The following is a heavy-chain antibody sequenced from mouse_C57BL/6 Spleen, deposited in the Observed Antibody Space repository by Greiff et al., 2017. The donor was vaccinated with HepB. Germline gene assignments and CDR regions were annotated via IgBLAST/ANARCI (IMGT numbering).Heavy chain of an antibody. J-gene: IGHJ3*01. Sequence: EVKLVESGGGLVKPGGSLKLSCAASGFTFSSYAMSWVRQTPEKRLEWVATISDGGSYTYYPDNVKGRLTISRDNAKNNLYLQMSHLKSEDTAMYYCARSTMVKGFAYWGQGTLVTVSA. CDR3: ARSTMVKGFAY. D-gene: IGHD2-1*01. V-gene: IGHV5-4*03. CDR2: ISDGGSYT. CDR1: GFTFSSYA.